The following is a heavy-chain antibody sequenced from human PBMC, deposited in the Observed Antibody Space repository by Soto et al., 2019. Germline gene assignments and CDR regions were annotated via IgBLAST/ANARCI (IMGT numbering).Heavy chain of an antibody. CDR3: AREREVTTNYYYYYGMDV. Sequence: QVQLVESGGGVVQPGRSLRLSCAASGFTFSSYAMHWVRQAPGKGLEWVAVISYDGSNKYYADSVKGRFTISRDNSKNTRYLQMNSLRAEDTAVYYCAREREVTTNYYYYYGMDVWGQGTTVTVSS. D-gene: IGHD4-4*01. CDR1: GFTFSSYA. V-gene: IGHV3-30-3*01. J-gene: IGHJ6*02. CDR2: ISYDGSNK.